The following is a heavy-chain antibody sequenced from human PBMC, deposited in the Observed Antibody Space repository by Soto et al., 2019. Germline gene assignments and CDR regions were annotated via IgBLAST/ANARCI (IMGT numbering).Heavy chain of an antibody. Sequence: QITLKETGPPLVKPTQTLTLTCTFSGFSLSTSGVGVGWIRQPPGKALEWLVVIYWNDDERYSPSLKSRLTLTKDTSRNQVVLTMTNMDPVDTATYYCAHYYQLFGAFDIWGQGTVVTVSS. CDR3: AHYYQLFGAFDI. D-gene: IGHD3-10*01. J-gene: IGHJ3*02. CDR2: IYWNDDE. CDR1: GFSLSTSGVG. V-gene: IGHV2-5*01.